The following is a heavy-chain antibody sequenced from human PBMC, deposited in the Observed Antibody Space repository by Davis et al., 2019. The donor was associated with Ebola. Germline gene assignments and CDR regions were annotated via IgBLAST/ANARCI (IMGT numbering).Heavy chain of an antibody. V-gene: IGHV3-23*01. D-gene: IGHD6-19*01. Sequence: LSLTCAASGFTFSSYAMSWVRQAPGKGLEWVSGISGSGSSTYYAHSVKGRFTISRDNSKNTLYLQMNSLRAEDTAIFYCAKRARGSGWDSGYWGQGTLVTVSS. CDR2: ISGSGSST. J-gene: IGHJ4*02. CDR1: GFTFSSYA. CDR3: AKRARGSGWDSGY.